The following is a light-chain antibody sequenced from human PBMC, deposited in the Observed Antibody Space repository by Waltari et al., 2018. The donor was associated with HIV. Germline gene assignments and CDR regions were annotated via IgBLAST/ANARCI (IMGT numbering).Light chain of an antibody. CDR3: QQHYILRST. CDR2: WAS. Sequence: DIVMTQSPDSLAVSLGARAPFHCTSSRSIFYIRNYLAWYQQKPGQPPKVLIYWASTRAFGVPDRFSGSGSGTDFTLTISRVQADDVATYYCQQHYILRSTFGGGTKLEI. J-gene: IGKJ4*01. CDR1: RSIFYIRNY. V-gene: IGKV4-1*01.